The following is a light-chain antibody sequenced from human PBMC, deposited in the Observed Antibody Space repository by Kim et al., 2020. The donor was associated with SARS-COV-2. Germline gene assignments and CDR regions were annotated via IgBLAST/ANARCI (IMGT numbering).Light chain of an antibody. CDR1: QSVSSN. Sequence: SPGERATLSCRASQSVSSNLAWYQQKPGQAPRLLIYGASTRATGIPARFSGSGSGTEFTLTISSVQPEDFAVYYCQQYKNGPPITFGRGTRVEIK. V-gene: IGKV3D-15*01. CDR3: QQYKNGPPIT. J-gene: IGKJ5*01. CDR2: GAS.